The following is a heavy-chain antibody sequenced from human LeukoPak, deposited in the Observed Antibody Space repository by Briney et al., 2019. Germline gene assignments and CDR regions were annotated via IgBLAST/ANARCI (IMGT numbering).Heavy chain of an antibody. D-gene: IGHD2-2*01. Sequence: PGGSLRLSCAASGFTFSSYWMSWVRQAPGKGLEWVANIKQDGSEKYYVDSVKGRFTISRDNAKNSLYLQMNSLRAEDTAVYYCARDHTIVVVPAAADSDAFDIWGQGTMVTVSS. V-gene: IGHV3-7*01. CDR1: GFTFSSYW. CDR3: ARDHTIVVVPAAADSDAFDI. CDR2: IKQDGSEK. J-gene: IGHJ3*02.